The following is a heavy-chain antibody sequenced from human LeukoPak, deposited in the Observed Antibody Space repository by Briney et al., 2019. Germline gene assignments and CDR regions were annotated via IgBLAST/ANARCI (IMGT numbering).Heavy chain of an antibody. CDR3: ARSDLLQPISAFDI. CDR2: ISAYNGNT. D-gene: IGHD3-3*02. Sequence: GASVKVSCKASGYTFTSYGISWVRQAPGQGLEWMGWISAYNGNTNYAQKLQGRVTMTTDTSTSTAYMELRSLRSDDTAVYYCARSDLLQPISAFDIWGQGTMVTVSS. V-gene: IGHV1-18*01. CDR1: GYTFTSYG. J-gene: IGHJ3*02.